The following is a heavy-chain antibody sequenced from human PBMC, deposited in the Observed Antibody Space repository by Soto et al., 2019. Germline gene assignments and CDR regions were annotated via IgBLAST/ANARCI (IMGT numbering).Heavy chain of an antibody. Sequence: GGSLRLSCGASGLSVSDNYMGWVRQAPGRGLEWVSVMYAGGDTHYADSVKSRFTISRDKSENTLYLQMNSLRDEDTGVYFCVSRIPSWVFDYWGLGTLVTVSS. CDR1: GLSVSDNY. J-gene: IGHJ4*01. CDR3: VSRIPSWVFDY. V-gene: IGHV3-53*01. CDR2: MYAGGDT. D-gene: IGHD2-21*01.